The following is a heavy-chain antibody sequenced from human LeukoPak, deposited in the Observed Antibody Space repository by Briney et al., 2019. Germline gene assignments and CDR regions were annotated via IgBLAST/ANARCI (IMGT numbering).Heavy chain of an antibody. Sequence: GGSLRLSCAASGFTVSNYAMSWVRQAPGKGREWVSTINVSGGSTYYVDSVKGRFTISRDNSKNTLYLQMNSLRAEDTAVYYCAKHWGGGAAGIAYWGEGTLVTVSS. D-gene: IGHD6-13*01. V-gene: IGHV3-23*01. CDR2: INVSGGST. CDR1: GFTVSNYA. CDR3: AKHWGGGAAGIAY. J-gene: IGHJ4*02.